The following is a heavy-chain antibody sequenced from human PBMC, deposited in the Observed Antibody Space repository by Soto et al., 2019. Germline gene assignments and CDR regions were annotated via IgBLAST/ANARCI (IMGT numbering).Heavy chain of an antibody. V-gene: IGHV1-46*01. J-gene: IGHJ6*02. D-gene: IGHD2-8*01. CDR2: INPTTGLT. CDR1: GYPFRNNF. Sequence: ASVKVSCKASGYPFRNNFMHWVLQAPAQGLEWMGVINPTTGLTSNAQKFQGRITMTSDTSSSTAYMELSGLRSEDTAVYYCARALRNGYFYGMDIWGQGTTVTVSS. CDR3: ARALRNGYFYGMDI.